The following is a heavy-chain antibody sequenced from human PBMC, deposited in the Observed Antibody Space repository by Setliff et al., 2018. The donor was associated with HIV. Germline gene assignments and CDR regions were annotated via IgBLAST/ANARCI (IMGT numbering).Heavy chain of an antibody. CDR2: IIPMLSIA. Sequence: SVKVSCKASGGTFISYAFTWVRQAPGQGLELMGGIIPMLSIANYAQKFRGRVTLTADKSTSTAYMELSSLRSEDTAVYYCAKGSFDSSGWAHYYYYYMDVWGKGTTVTVSS. CDR1: GGTFISYA. J-gene: IGHJ6*03. V-gene: IGHV1-69*10. CDR3: AKGSFDSSGWAHYYYYYMDV. D-gene: IGHD6-19*01.